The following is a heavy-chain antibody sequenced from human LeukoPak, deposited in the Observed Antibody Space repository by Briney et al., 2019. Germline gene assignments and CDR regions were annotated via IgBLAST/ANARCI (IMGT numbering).Heavy chain of an antibody. CDR2: IYTSGST. Sequence: SETLSLTCTVSGGSISSYYWSWIRQPAGKGLEWIGRIYTSGSTNYNPSLKSRVTMSVDTSKNQFSLKLSSVTAADTAVYYCARDTIAAAGRMGPNWFDPWGQGTLVTVSS. CDR3: ARDTIAAAGRMGPNWFDP. D-gene: IGHD6-13*01. V-gene: IGHV4-4*07. J-gene: IGHJ5*02. CDR1: GGSISSYY.